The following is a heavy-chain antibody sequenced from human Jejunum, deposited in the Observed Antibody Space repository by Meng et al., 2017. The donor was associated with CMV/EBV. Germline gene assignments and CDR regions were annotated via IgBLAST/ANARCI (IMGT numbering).Heavy chain of an antibody. Sequence: CGPINNSNYHWTWIRQHPGKGLEYLGYIYYSGNTYYNPSLKSRLTISVDTSKNQFSLRLSSVTAADTAVYYCARDRIPIFAGMDVWGQGTTVTVSS. CDR2: IYYSGNT. CDR3: ARDRIPIFAGMDV. J-gene: IGHJ6*02. D-gene: IGHD3-3*01. V-gene: IGHV4-31*02. CDR1: CGPINNSNYH.